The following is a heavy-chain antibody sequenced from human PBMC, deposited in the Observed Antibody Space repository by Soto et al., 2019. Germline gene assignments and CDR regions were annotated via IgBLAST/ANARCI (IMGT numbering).Heavy chain of an antibody. V-gene: IGHV1-18*01. CDR2: NSHYNGNT. CDR3: ARVNTGSYYKFDH. CDR1: GYAFISFG. J-gene: IGHJ4*01. Sequence: QVQLVQSGAEVKNPGASVKVSCKSSGYAFISFGISWVRQAPGQGLEWMGWNSHYNGNTNYAQKLQGRVTMTTDTSTHTAYLELRLLSSDDTAVYYCARVNTGSYYKFDHWGHGTLVTFPS. D-gene: IGHD1-26*01.